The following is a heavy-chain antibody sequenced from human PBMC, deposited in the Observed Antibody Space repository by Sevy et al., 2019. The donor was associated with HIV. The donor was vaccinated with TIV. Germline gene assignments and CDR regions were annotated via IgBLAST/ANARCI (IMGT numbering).Heavy chain of an antibody. D-gene: IGHD7-27*01. CDR1: GFTFSSYW. J-gene: IGHJ6*02. CDR3: AGAWGRINRMDV. V-gene: IGHV3-74*01. CDR2: INSDGSST. Sequence: GGSLRLSCAASGFTFSSYWMHWVRQAPGKGLVWVSRINSDGSSTSYADSVKGRFTISRDNAKNTLYLQMNSLRAEDTAVYYCAGAWGRINRMDVWGQGTTVTVSS.